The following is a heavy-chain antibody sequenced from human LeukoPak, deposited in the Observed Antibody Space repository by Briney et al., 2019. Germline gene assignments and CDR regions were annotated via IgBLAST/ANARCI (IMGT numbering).Heavy chain of an antibody. V-gene: IGHV4-61*02. Sequence: SETLSLTCTVSGGSISSGSYYWSWIRQPAGKGLEWIGRIYTSGSTNYNPSLKSRVTISVDPSKNQFSLKLSSVTAADTAVYYCARDHNDFWSGKRLYYYYYMDVWGKGTTVTVSS. J-gene: IGHJ6*03. CDR3: ARDHNDFWSGKRLYYYYYMDV. D-gene: IGHD3-3*01. CDR2: IYTSGST. CDR1: GGSISSGSYY.